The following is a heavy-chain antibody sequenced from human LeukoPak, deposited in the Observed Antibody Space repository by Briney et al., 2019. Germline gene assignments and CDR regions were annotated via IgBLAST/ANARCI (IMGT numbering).Heavy chain of an antibody. Sequence: PSETLSLTCTVSGGSISSSSYYWGWIRQPPGKGLEWIGSIYYSGSTYYNPSLKSRVTISVDTSKNQFSLKLSSVTAADTAVYYCASLYSSGWLRIDYWGQGTLVTVSS. CDR2: IYYSGST. J-gene: IGHJ4*02. CDR3: ASLYSSGWLRIDY. V-gene: IGHV4-39*07. D-gene: IGHD6-19*01. CDR1: GGSISSSSYY.